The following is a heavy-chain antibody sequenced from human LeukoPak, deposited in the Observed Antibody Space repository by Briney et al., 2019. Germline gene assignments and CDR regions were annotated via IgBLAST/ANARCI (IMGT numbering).Heavy chain of an antibody. Sequence: ASVKVSCKASGYTFTSYYMHWVRQAPGQGLEWMGIINPSGGSTSYAQKFQGRVTMTRDMSTSTVYLDLSSLSSKDRSVYYCARDSQLGYCSSTSCYTGQDLDYWGQGTLVTVSS. CDR3: ARDSQLGYCSSTSCYTGQDLDY. CDR1: GYTFTSYY. V-gene: IGHV1-46*01. J-gene: IGHJ4*02. CDR2: INPSGGST. D-gene: IGHD2-2*02.